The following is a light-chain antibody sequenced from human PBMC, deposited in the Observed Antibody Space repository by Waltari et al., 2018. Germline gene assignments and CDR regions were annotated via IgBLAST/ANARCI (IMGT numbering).Light chain of an antibody. Sequence: DIVMSQSPDSLAVSLGERATIQCRSSHRLSYRYNNRNYLAWYQQRPGQPPQLLIYWASLRESGVPDRFSGSGSGTDFTLTISSLQAEDEAIYYCHQYYTTPFTFGPGTTVDIK. CDR1: HRLSYRYNNRNY. CDR3: HQYYTTPFT. V-gene: IGKV4-1*01. J-gene: IGKJ3*01. CDR2: WAS.